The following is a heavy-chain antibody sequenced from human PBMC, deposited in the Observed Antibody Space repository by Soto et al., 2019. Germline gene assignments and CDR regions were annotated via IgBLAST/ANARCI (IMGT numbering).Heavy chain of an antibody. CDR1: GGSISSGGYY. CDR2: IYYSGST. D-gene: IGHD3-3*01. CDR3: AREGYDLWSGPIDY. J-gene: IGHJ4*02. Sequence: SETLSLTFTVSGGSISSGGYYWSGIRQHPGKGLEWIGYIYYSGSTYYNPSLKSRVTISVDTSKNQFSLKLSSVTAADTAVYYCAREGYDLWSGPIDYWGQGTLVTVSS. V-gene: IGHV4-31*03.